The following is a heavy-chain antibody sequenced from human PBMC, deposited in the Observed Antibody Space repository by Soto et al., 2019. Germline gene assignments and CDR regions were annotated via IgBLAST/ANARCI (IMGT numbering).Heavy chain of an antibody. J-gene: IGHJ4*02. CDR1: GFTFSTYA. D-gene: IGHD6-19*01. CDR3: AKERSSGWSFDY. V-gene: IGHV3-23*01. CDR2: ISGSGDST. Sequence: EVQLLESGGGLVQPGGSLRLSCAASGFTFSTYAMNWVRQAPGKGLEWVSGISGSGDSTYYADSVKGRFTVSRDNSKNTPHLQINSLRAEDPAVFYCAKERSSGWSFDYWGQGTLVTVSS.